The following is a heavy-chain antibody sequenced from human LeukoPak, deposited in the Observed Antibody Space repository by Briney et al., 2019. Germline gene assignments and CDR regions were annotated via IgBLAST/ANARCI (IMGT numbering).Heavy chain of an antibody. D-gene: IGHD3-10*01. CDR1: GFTFSSYT. Sequence: GGSLRLSCAVSGFTFSSYTMNWVRQAPGKGLEWVSSISSSSTYIYYADSVKGRFTISRDNPKNSLYLQMNSLRAEDTAVYYCARDPNTYGSGSDGGYWGQGTLVTVSS. CDR2: ISSSSTYI. J-gene: IGHJ4*02. V-gene: IGHV3-21*01. CDR3: ARDPNTYGSGSDGGY.